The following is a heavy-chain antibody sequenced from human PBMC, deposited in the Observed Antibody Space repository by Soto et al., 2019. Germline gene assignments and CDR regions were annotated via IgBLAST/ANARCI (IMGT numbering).Heavy chain of an antibody. CDR3: ASSIAVAGTSAFDI. V-gene: IGHV3-7*01. CDR1: GLTFSSYW. J-gene: IGHJ3*02. D-gene: IGHD6-19*01. CDR2: IKQDGSEK. Sequence: GGSLRLSCAASGLTFSSYWMSWVRQAPGKGLEWVANIKQDGSEKYYVDSVKGRFTISRDNAKNSLYLQMNSLRAEDTAVYYCASSIAVAGTSAFDIWGQGTMVTVSS.